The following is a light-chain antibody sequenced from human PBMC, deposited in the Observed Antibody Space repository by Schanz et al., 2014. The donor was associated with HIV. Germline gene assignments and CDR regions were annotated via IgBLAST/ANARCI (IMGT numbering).Light chain of an antibody. CDR1: SSDVGTYDY. J-gene: IGLJ3*02. CDR3: ATWESSPTSGV. V-gene: IGLV2-14*01. Sequence: QSALTQPASVSGSPGQSITISCTGTSSDVGTYDYVSWYQQHPGKAPKLMIYDVSNRPSGVSDRFSGSKSGTSATLGITGLQTGDEADYYCATWESSPTSGVFGGGTKLTVL. CDR2: DVS.